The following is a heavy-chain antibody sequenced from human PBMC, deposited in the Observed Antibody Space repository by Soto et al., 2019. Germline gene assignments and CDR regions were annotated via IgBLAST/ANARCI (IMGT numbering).Heavy chain of an antibody. V-gene: IGHV5-51*01. CDR1: GYSFSNFW. D-gene: IGHD3-16*01. J-gene: IGHJ3*02. CDR2: IYPGDSDA. CDR3: ATHPWGLIVPSAPPNSFDI. Sequence: GESLKISCNGSGYSFSNFWIGWVRQMPGKGLEWMAIIYPGDSDAKYSPSFQGRVTVSADTSITTAYLRWSSLEASDTAMYFCATHPWGLIVPSAPPNSFDIWGQGTMVTVSS.